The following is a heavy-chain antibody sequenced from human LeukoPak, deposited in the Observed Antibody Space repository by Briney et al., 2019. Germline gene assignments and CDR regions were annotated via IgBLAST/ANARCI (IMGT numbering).Heavy chain of an antibody. V-gene: IGHV4-4*02. CDR3: ARLRREGY. CDR2: IYHSGST. J-gene: IGHJ4*02. D-gene: IGHD3-10*01. CDR1: EFTFSRYAM. Sequence: GSLRLSCAAPEFTFSRYAMTWVRQPPGKGLEWIGEIYHSGSTNYNPSLKSRVTISVDKSKNQFSLKLSSVTAADTAVYYCARLRREGYWGQGTLVTVSS.